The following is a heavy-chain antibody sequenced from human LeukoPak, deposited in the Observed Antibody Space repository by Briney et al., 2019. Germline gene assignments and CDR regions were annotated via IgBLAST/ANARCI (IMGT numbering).Heavy chain of an antibody. J-gene: IGHJ4*02. V-gene: IGHV3-64D*06. D-gene: IGHD6-19*01. CDR3: VKTSPIAVAGTEYFDY. Sequence: TGGSLRLSCSASGFTFSSYAMHWLRQAPGKGLEYVSAISSNGGSTYCADSVKGRFTISRDNSKNTLYLQMSSLRAEDMAVYYCVKTSPIAVAGTEYFDYWGQGTLVTVSS. CDR2: ISSNGGST. CDR1: GFTFSSYA.